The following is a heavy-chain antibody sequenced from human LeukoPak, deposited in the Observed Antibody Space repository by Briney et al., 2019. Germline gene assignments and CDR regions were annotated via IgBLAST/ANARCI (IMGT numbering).Heavy chain of an antibody. D-gene: IGHD4-17*01. J-gene: IGHJ4*02. Sequence: ASVKVSCKASGYTFTGYYLHWVRQAPGQGLEWLGRINPNTGGTDDAQKFQGRVTMTRNTSISTAYMELSSLRSEDTAVYYCARGTTVTRWGQGTLVTVSS. V-gene: IGHV1-2*06. CDR1: GYTFTGYY. CDR3: ARGTTVTR. CDR2: INPNTGGT.